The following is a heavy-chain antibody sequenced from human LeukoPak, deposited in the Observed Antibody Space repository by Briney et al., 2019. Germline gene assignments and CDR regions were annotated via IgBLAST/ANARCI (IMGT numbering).Heavy chain of an antibody. CDR2: ISAYNGNT. Sequence: ASVKVSCKASGYTFTSYGISWVRQAPGQGLEWMGWISAYNGNTNYAQKLQGRVTMTTDTSTSTAYMELRSLRSDDTAVYYCARSNYDYVWGSYRYTIEFDYWGQGTLVTVSS. J-gene: IGHJ4*02. CDR3: ARSNYDYVWGSYRYTIEFDY. CDR1: GYTFTSYG. D-gene: IGHD3-16*02. V-gene: IGHV1-18*01.